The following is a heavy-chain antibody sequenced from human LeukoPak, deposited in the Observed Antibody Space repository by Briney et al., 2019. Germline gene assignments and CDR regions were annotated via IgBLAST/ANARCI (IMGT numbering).Heavy chain of an antibody. CDR3: ARDYYDSSGNHWGYFQH. Sequence: GGSPRLSCAASGFIFSNAWMSWVRQAPGKGLEWVSAISGSGGSTYYADSVKGRFTISRDNSKNTLYLQMNSLRAEDTAVYYCARDYYDSSGNHWGYFQHWGQGTLVTVSS. CDR1: GFIFSNAW. J-gene: IGHJ1*01. V-gene: IGHV3-23*01. D-gene: IGHD3-22*01. CDR2: ISGSGGST.